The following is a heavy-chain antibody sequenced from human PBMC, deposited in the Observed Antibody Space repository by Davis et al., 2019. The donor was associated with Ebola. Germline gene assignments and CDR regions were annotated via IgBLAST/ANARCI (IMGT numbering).Heavy chain of an antibody. D-gene: IGHD3-16*01. J-gene: IGHJ4*02. V-gene: IGHV1-2*02. Sequence: ASVKVSCKASGFTFTGYYMHWVRQAPGQGPEWLGWISLNSGSTKYSHKFQGRVTMTRDTSVKTAHMELSGLMSDDTAVYYCARDDKVMHFDYWGQGTLVVVSS. CDR3: ARDDKVMHFDY. CDR2: ISLNSGST. CDR1: GFTFTGYY.